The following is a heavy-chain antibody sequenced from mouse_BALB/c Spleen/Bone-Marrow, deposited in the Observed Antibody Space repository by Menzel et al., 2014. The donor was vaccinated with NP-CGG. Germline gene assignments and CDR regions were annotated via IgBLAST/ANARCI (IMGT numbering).Heavy chain of an antibody. CDR3: TRFGSSYDWYFDV. Sequence: VQLKESGTVLARPGASVKMSCKASGYSFTNYCLHWVKQRPGQGLEWIGAIYPGNSDTSYNQKFKGKAKLTAVTSASTAYMELSSLTNEDSAVYYCTRFGSSYDWYFDVWGAGTTVTVSS. V-gene: IGHV1-5*01. CDR1: GYSFTNYC. CDR2: IYPGNSDT. D-gene: IGHD1-1*01. J-gene: IGHJ1*01.